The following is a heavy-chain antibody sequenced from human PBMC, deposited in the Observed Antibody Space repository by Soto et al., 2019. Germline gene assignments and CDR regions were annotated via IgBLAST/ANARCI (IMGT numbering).Heavy chain of an antibody. CDR2: IIPIFGTA. CDR1: GGTFSSYA. V-gene: IGHV1-69*13. J-gene: IGHJ4*02. Sequence: SVKVSCKASGGTFSSYAISWVRQAPGQGLEWMGGIIPIFGTANYAQKFQGRVTITADESKNTLYLQMNSLRAEDTAVYFCAKDRDFWTGSGIDYWGQGTLVTVSS. CDR3: AKDRDFWTGSGIDY. D-gene: IGHD3-3*01.